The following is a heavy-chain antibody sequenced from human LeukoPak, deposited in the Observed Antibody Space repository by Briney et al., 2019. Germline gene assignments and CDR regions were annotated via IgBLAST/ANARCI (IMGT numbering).Heavy chain of an antibody. J-gene: IGHJ4*02. CDR2: SSGSGRST. V-gene: IGHV3-23*01. Sequence: PGGSLRLSCAASGFTFSSYAMSWVRQAPGTGLECVSASSGSGRSTYNADSVKGRFTISRDNSKNTLYLQVNSLRAEDTAVYYCAKDTADTAMVFDYWGQGTLVTVSS. D-gene: IGHD5-18*01. CDR1: GFTFSSYA. CDR3: AKDTADTAMVFDY.